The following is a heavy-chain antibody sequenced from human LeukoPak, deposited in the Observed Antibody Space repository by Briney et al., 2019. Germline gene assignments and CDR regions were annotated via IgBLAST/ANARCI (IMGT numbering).Heavy chain of an antibody. J-gene: IGHJ6*02. CDR2: NYNGNT. Sequence: SETLSLTCTVSGGSISSSNYYWGWIRQPPGKGLEWTGSNYNGNTHYTPSLKSRVTISVDTSKNQFSLNLMNSLSEDTTVYYCGGHYAYNYYGLDVWGQGTTVTVSS. CDR3: GGHYAYNYYGLDV. D-gene: IGHD2-21*02. CDR1: GGSISSSNYY. V-gene: IGHV4-39*01.